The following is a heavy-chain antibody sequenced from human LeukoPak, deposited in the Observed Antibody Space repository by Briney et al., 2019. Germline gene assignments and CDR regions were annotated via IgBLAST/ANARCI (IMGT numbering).Heavy chain of an antibody. D-gene: IGHD6-6*01. Sequence: ASVKVSCKASRGTFSNYAISWARQAPGQGLEWMGWISAYNGNTNYAQKLQGRVTMTTDTSTSTAYMELRSLRSDDTAVYYCARDGSSSSPRQSDYWGQGTLVTVSS. V-gene: IGHV1-18*01. J-gene: IGHJ4*02. CDR3: ARDGSSSSPRQSDY. CDR2: ISAYNGNT. CDR1: RGTFSNYA.